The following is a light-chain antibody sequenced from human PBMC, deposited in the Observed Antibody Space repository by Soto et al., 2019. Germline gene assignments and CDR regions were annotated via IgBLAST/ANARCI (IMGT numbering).Light chain of an antibody. CDR1: QSVSSN. Sequence: EIVMTQSPATLSVSPGERATLSCRASQSVSSNLAWYQQKPGQAPRLLIYGASTRATGIPARFSGSGSGTEFTLTISSLQSEDFAVYYCQQYNNWCTVGQGTKVDSK. J-gene: IGKJ1*01. V-gene: IGKV3-15*01. CDR2: GAS. CDR3: QQYNNWCT.